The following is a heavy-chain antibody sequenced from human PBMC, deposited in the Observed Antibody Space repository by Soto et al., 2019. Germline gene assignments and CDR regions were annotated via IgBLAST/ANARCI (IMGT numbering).Heavy chain of an antibody. CDR2: IYYSGST. V-gene: IGHV4-31*03. Sequence: SETLSLTCTFSGCSISSGGYYWSWIRQHPGKGLEWIGYIYYSGSTYYNPSLKSRVTISVDTSKNQFSLKLSSVTAADTAVYYCARAKARNNWFDPWGQGTLVTVSS. CDR1: GCSISSGGYY. J-gene: IGHJ5*02. CDR3: ARAKARNNWFDP.